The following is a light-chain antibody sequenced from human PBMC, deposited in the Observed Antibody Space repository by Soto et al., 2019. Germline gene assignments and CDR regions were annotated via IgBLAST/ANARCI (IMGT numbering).Light chain of an antibody. V-gene: IGKV1-33*01. CDR2: DSS. J-gene: IGKJ5*01. CDR1: QDISNY. CDR3: QQYDNLPIT. Sequence: IQMTQSPSSLSVSLGDRVTITCQASQDISNYLNWHQQRPGRAPKVLLYDSSDLGTGVLSRLSGSGSGTNFTFTISSLQPEDIATYYCQQYDNLPITFGQGTRLDIK.